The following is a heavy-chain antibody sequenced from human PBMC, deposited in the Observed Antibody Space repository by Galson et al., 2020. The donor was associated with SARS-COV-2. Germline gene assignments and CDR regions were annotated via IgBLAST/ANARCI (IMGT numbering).Heavy chain of an antibody. CDR3: AGRVAGAGSLHI. CDR2: TYYRSQWST. D-gene: IGHD6-13*01. CDR1: GDSVSSNSAA. J-gene: IGHJ3*02. V-gene: IGHV6-1*01. Sequence: SQTLSLTCAISGDSVSSNSAAWNWIRQSPSSGLEWLGRTYYRSQWSTDYAVSVKSRITINPDTSKNQFSLQRNSVTPEDTAIYYCAGRVAGAGSLHIWGQGTMVIVSS.